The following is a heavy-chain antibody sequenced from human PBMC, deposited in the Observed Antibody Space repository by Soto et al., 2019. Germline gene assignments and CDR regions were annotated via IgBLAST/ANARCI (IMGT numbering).Heavy chain of an antibody. Sequence: GESLKISCKGSGYSFTSYWIGWVRQMPGKGLEWMGIIYPGDSDTRYSPSFQGQVTISADKSISTAYLQWSSLKASDTAMYYFARLWRFLEWSLGAFERYNWFDPWGQGTLVTVSS. J-gene: IGHJ5*02. CDR2: IYPGDSDT. D-gene: IGHD3-3*01. CDR1: GYSFTSYW. CDR3: ARLWRFLEWSLGAFERYNWFDP. V-gene: IGHV5-51*01.